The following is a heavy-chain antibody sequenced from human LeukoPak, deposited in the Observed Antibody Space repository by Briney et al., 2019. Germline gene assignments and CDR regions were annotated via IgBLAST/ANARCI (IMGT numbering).Heavy chain of an antibody. D-gene: IGHD5-24*01. Sequence: SETLSLTCTVSGGSISSYYWSWIRQPPGKGLEWIGYIYYSGSTNYNPSLKSRVTISVDTSKNQFSLKLSSVTAADTAVYYCARDRDASNGGAFDIWGQGTMVTVSS. CDR2: IYYSGST. V-gene: IGHV4-59*01. J-gene: IGHJ3*02. CDR3: ARDRDASNGGAFDI. CDR1: GGSISSYY.